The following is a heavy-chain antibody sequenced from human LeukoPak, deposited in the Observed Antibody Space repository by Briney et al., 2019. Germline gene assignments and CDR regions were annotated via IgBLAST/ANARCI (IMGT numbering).Heavy chain of an antibody. CDR2: TYSGGST. Sequence: GGSLRLSCAASGFTVSSNYMSWVRQAPGKGLEWVSLTYSGGSTYYADSVKGRFTVSRDDSKNTLYLQMNSLRDEDTAMYYCAREDGYSSSWYSDYWGQGTLVTVSS. CDR3: AREDGYSSSWYSDY. V-gene: IGHV3-53*01. D-gene: IGHD6-13*01. J-gene: IGHJ4*02. CDR1: GFTVSSNY.